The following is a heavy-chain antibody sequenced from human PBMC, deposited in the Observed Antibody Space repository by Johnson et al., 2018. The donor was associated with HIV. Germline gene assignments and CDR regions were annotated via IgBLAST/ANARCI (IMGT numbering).Heavy chain of an antibody. CDR1: GFTFSSYA. Sequence: VQLVESGGGLVQPGGSLRLSCAASGFTFSSYAMHWVRQAPGKGLEYVSAISSNGGSTYYANSVKGRFTISRDNSKNTLYLQMNSLRAEDTAVYYCARGSYNFWSGEREAFDIWGQGTMVTVSS. CDR3: ARGSYNFWSGEREAFDI. CDR2: ISSNGGST. V-gene: IGHV3-64*01. J-gene: IGHJ3*02. D-gene: IGHD3-3*01.